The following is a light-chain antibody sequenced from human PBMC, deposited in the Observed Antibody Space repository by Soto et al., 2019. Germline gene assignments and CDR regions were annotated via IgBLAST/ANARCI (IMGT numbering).Light chain of an antibody. CDR1: QSVLYSSNNKNY. CDR3: QQYYSIPLT. J-gene: IGKJ4*01. Sequence: EIVMTQSQDSLAVSLGERATINCKSSQSVLYSSNNKNYLAWYQQKPGQPPKLLIYWASTRESGVPDRFSGSGSGTDFTLTISSLQAEDVAVYYCQQYYSIPLTFGGGTKVDIK. CDR2: WAS. V-gene: IGKV4-1*01.